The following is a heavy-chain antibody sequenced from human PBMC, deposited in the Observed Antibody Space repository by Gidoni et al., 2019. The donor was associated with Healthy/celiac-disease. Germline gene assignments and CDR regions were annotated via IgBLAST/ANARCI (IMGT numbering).Heavy chain of an antibody. CDR2: IYYSGST. D-gene: IGHD3-10*01. J-gene: IGHJ3*02. Sequence: QLQLQESGPGLVKPSETLSLTCTVPGGSIRSSSYYWGWIRQPPGKGLEWIGSIYYSGSTYYNPSLKSRVTISVDTSKNQFSLKLSSVTAADTAVYYCARFDGFGVLSAFDIWGQGTMVTVSS. CDR1: GGSIRSSSYY. CDR3: ARFDGFGVLSAFDI. V-gene: IGHV4-39*01.